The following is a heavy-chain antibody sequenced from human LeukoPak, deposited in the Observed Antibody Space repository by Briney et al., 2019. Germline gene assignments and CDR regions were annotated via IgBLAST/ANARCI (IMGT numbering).Heavy chain of an antibody. CDR3: ASSDSSGRYPFDY. CDR1: GFAFSSYW. V-gene: IGHV3-7*01. D-gene: IGHD3-22*01. Sequence: PGGSLRLSCAASGFAFSSYWMSWVRQAPGKGLEWVANIKRDGSEKYYVDSVKGRFTISRDNAKNSLFLQMNSLRAEDMAVYYCASSDSSGRYPFDYWAQGTLVTDSS. J-gene: IGHJ4*02. CDR2: IKRDGSEK.